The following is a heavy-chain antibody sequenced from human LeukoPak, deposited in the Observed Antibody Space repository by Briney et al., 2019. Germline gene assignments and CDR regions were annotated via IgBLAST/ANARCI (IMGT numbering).Heavy chain of an antibody. CDR1: GFTFSSYA. J-gene: IGHJ4*02. CDR3: ARGQVYSSSWYPLGYYFDY. CDR2: ISYDGSNK. V-gene: IGHV3-30-3*01. D-gene: IGHD6-13*01. Sequence: GGSLRLSCAASGFTFSSYAMHWVRQAPGKGLERVAVISYDGSNKYYADSVKGRFTISRDNSKNTLYLQMNSLRAEDTAVYYCARGQVYSSSWYPLGYYFDYWGQGTLVTVSS.